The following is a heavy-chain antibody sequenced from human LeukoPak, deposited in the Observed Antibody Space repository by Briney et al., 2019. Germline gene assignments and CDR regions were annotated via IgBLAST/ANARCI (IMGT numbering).Heavy chain of an antibody. CDR3: ARVVAAYGMDV. CDR2: INPNSGGT. CDR1: GYTFTGYY. J-gene: IGHJ6*02. Sequence: AASVKVPCKASGYTFTGYYMHWVRQAPGRGLEWMGWINPNSGGTNYAQKFQGRVTMTRDTSISTAYMELSRLRSDDTAVYYCARVVAAYGMDVWGQGTTVTVSS. V-gene: IGHV1-2*02. D-gene: IGHD2-15*01.